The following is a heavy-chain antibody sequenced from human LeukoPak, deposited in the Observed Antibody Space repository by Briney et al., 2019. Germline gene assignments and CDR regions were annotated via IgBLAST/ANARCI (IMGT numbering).Heavy chain of an antibody. Sequence: PGGSLRLSCAVSGFTFSSYAMTWVRQAPGTGLDWVSSISGSGGSTYYADSVKGRFTISRDNPENTLYLQMNSLRVEDTAIYYCAKALLEGYYYDFWGQGTMVTVSS. CDR1: GFTFSSYA. CDR2: ISGSGGST. J-gene: IGHJ3*01. D-gene: IGHD3-3*01. V-gene: IGHV3-23*01. CDR3: AKALLEGYYYDF.